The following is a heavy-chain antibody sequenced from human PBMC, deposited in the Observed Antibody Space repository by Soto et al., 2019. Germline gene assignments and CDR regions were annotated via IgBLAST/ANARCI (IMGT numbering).Heavy chain of an antibody. Sequence: GGSLRLSCAASGFTFSSYAMSWVRQAPGKGLEWVSAISGSGGSTYYADSVKGRFTISRDNSKNTLYLQMNSLRAEDTAVYYCANAMGHPRNYDFWSVYYDDYWGQGTLVTVSS. J-gene: IGHJ4*02. D-gene: IGHD3-3*01. CDR2: ISGSGGST. CDR3: ANAMGHPRNYDFWSVYYDDY. V-gene: IGHV3-23*01. CDR1: GFTFSSYA.